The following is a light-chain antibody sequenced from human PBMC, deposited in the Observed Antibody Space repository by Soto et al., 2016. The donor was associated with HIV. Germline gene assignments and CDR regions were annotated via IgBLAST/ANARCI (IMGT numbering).Light chain of an antibody. CDR1: QSITSW. Sequence: DIQMTQSPSTLSASVGDRVTITCRASQSITSWLAWYQQKPGKAPKLLIYKASSLDSGVPSRFSGSGSGTEFTLTISSLQPDDFATYYCQQYSSYSLTFGGGTKVEI. V-gene: IGKV1-5*03. J-gene: IGKJ4*01. CDR3: QQYSSYSLT. CDR2: KAS.